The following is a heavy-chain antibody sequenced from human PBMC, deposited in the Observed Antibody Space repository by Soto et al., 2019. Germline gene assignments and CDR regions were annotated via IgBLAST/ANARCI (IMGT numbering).Heavy chain of an antibody. CDR3: AKDRNSGYDLVDYYGMDV. D-gene: IGHD5-12*01. CDR2: ISYDGSNK. Sequence: GGSLRLSCGASGFTFSSYGMHGVRQDPGKGLEWVAVISYDGSNKYYADSVKGRFTISRDNSKNTLYLQMNSLRAEDTAVYYCAKDRNSGYDLVDYYGMDVWGQGTTVTVSS. CDR1: GFTFSSYG. V-gene: IGHV3-30*18. J-gene: IGHJ6*02.